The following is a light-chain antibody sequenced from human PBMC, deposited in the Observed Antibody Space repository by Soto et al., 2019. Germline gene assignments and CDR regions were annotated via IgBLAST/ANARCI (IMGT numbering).Light chain of an antibody. CDR1: SSDVGDHNY. CDR2: AVS. V-gene: IGLV2-14*03. CDR3: SSYTTSSTVI. J-gene: IGLJ2*01. Sequence: QSALTQPASVSGSPGQSITISCTGTSSDVGDHNYVSWYQQQPGKAPKLMIYAVSNRPSEVSNRFSGSKSGNTASLTISGLQAEDEADYHCSSYTTSSTVIFGGGTKVTVL.